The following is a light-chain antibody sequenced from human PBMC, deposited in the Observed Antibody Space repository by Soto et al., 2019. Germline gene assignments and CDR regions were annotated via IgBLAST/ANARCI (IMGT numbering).Light chain of an antibody. Sequence: EIVLTQSPATLSSFPGDRVTLSCRASQYINTRLAWYQHRPGQAPTLLIYQTSIRAAAIPARFSASGSGTDFTLPISDVQPEDFALYYCHQRQSWPRTFGQGTKVDI. J-gene: IGKJ1*01. V-gene: IGKV3-11*01. CDR1: QYINTR. CDR2: QTS. CDR3: HQRQSWPRT.